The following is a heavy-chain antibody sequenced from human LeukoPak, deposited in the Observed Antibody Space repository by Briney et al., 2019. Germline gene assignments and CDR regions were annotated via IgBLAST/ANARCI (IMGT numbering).Heavy chain of an antibody. Sequence: ASVNVSCKASGYRFSDNYVHWVRQAPGQGLEHMGWINPKSGDTHFSQRFKGRVTMTTDTSINTAYMEMRKLRSDDTAVYYCARGKDDSTGHYDAFDIWGHGTMVTVSS. V-gene: IGHV1-2*02. CDR3: ARGKDDSTGHYDAFDI. J-gene: IGHJ3*02. CDR2: INPKSGDT. D-gene: IGHD3-22*01. CDR1: GYRFSDNY.